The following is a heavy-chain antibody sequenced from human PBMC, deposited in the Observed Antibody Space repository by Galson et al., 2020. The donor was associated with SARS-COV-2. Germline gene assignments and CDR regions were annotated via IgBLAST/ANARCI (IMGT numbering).Heavy chain of an antibody. CDR3: ARWEYSGSYHADY. Sequence: SETLSLSCTLAGYPLTMSFSWGGIRQPPGRGLEWSGITYHRGRTSYNPSRRSRVTASVDTSKHQFSLKLISVTAADTAVYYCARWEYSGSYHADYWGHGTLVTVSS. CDR2: TYHRGRT. V-gene: IGHV4-38-2*02. J-gene: IGHJ4*01. D-gene: IGHD1-26*01. CDR1: GYPLTMSFS.